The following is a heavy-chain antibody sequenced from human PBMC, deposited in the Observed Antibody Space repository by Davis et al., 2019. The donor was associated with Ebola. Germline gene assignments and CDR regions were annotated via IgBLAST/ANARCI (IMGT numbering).Heavy chain of an antibody. CDR3: ARRKCSSTGCNHDAFDI. V-gene: IGHV5-51*01. CDR1: GYIFTSYW. D-gene: IGHD2-2*01. CDR2: IYPGDSDT. J-gene: IGHJ3*02. Sequence: KVSCKGSGYIFTSYWIGWVRQMPGKGLEWMGIIYPGDSDTRYSPSFQGQVTISADKSISTAYLQWSSLKASDTAIYYCARRKCSSTGCNHDAFDIWGQGTLVTVSS.